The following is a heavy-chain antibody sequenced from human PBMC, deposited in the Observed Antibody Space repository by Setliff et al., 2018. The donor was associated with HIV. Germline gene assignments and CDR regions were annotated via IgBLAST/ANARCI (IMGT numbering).Heavy chain of an antibody. CDR1: GGSFSGYN. V-gene: IGHV4-34*04. CDR3: ARGGGTIIGANFDY. J-gene: IGHJ4*02. Sequence: PSETLSLTCAVSGGSFSGYNWSRIRQTPGKGLEWIGEINHRGSTNHNPSLKSRATISVDTSKNQFSLKLSSVTAADTAVYYCARGGGTIIGANFDYWGQGTLVTVSS. D-gene: IGHD3-3*01. CDR2: INHRGST.